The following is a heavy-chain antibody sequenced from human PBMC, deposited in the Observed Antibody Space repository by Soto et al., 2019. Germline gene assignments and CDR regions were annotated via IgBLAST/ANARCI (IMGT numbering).Heavy chain of an antibody. V-gene: IGHV1-69*13. D-gene: IGHD2-2*02. Sequence: SVKVSCKASGGTFSSYAISWVRQAPGQGLEWMGGIIPIFGTANYAQKFQGRVTITSDESTSTAYMELSSLRSEDTAVYYCARGDVVVVPAAIKGHYYYYGMDVWGQGTTVTSP. J-gene: IGHJ6*02. CDR3: ARGDVVVVPAAIKGHYYYYGMDV. CDR2: IIPIFGTA. CDR1: GGTFSSYA.